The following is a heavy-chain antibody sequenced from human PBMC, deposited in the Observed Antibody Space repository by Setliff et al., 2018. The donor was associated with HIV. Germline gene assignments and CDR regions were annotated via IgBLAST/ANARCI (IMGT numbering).Heavy chain of an antibody. CDR3: ARGRVYSYGYFDY. Sequence: PSETLSLTCTVSGGSISSSSYYWGWIRQPPGKGLEWIGSIYYSGSTYYNPSLKSRVTISVDTSKNQFSLKLTSMTAADTAVYYCARGRVYSYGYFDYWGQGTLVTVSS. V-gene: IGHV4-39*07. CDR2: IYYSGST. J-gene: IGHJ4*02. D-gene: IGHD5-18*01. CDR1: GGSISSSSYY.